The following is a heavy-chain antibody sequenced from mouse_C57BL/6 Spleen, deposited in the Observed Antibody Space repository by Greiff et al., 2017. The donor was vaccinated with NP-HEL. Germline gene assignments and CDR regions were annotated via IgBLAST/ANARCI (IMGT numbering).Heavy chain of an antibody. J-gene: IGHJ2*01. Sequence: VQLQQSGAELARPGASVKMSCKASGYTFTSYTMHWVKQRPGQGLEWIGYINPSSGYTKYNQKFKDKATLTADKSSSTAYMQLSSLTSEDSAVYYCARWWLLPLDYWGQCTTLTVSS. CDR3: ARWWLLPLDY. D-gene: IGHD2-3*01. CDR2: INPSSGYT. CDR1: GYTFTSYT. V-gene: IGHV1-4*01.